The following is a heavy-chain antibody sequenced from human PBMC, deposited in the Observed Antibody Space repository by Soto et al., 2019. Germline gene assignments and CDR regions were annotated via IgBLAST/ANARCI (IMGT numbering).Heavy chain of an antibody. D-gene: IGHD7-27*01. V-gene: IGHV3-23*01. CDR2: ISGSGGST. J-gene: IGHJ3*02. CDR3: AKGVKKLTGEVLDAFDI. Sequence: GGSLRLSCAASGFTFSSYAMSWVRQAPGKGLEWVSAISGSGGSTYYADSVKGRFTISRDNSKNTLYLQMNSLRAEDTAVYYCAKGVKKLTGEVLDAFDIWGQGTMVTVSS. CDR1: GFTFSSYA.